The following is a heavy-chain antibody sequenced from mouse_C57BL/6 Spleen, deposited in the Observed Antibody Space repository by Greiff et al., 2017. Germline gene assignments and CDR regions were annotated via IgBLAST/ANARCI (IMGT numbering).Heavy chain of an antibody. D-gene: IGHD1-1*01. Sequence: VQLQQSGAELVKPGASVKISCKASGYAFSSYWLNWVKQRPGKGLEWIGQIYPGDGDTNYNGKFKGKATLTADKSSSTAYMQLSSLTSEDSAVYFCARRSVVAPAEYFDVWGTGTTVTVAS. CDR1: GYAFSSYW. V-gene: IGHV1-80*01. CDR3: ARRSVVAPAEYFDV. CDR2: IYPGDGDT. J-gene: IGHJ1*03.